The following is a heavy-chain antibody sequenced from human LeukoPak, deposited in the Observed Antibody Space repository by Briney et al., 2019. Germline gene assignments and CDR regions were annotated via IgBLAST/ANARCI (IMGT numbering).Heavy chain of an antibody. CDR3: ARDVKSILLIVVVVAATYYFDY. CDR1: GFTFSSYD. V-gene: IGHV3-30-3*01. J-gene: IGHJ4*02. Sequence: PGRSLTLSCAASGFTFSSYDMPWVRQAPGKGLEWVAVISYDGSNKYYADSVKGRFTISRDNSKNTLYLQMNSLGAEDTAVYYCARDVKSILLIVVVVAATYYFDYWGQGTLVTVSA. CDR2: ISYDGSNK. D-gene: IGHD2-15*01.